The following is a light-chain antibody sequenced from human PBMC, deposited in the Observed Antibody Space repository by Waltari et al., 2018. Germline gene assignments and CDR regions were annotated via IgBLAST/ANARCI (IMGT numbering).Light chain of an antibody. Sequence: QSALTQPPSVFESPGTSITLPCTRTRHHVCGSNDLSWYQQHPGKAPRRIISDVSKRPSGVSNRFTGSKSDNTASLTISGLQAEDEADYYCSSYTSSSTWVFGGGTKLTVL. CDR2: DVS. CDR3: SSYTSSSTWV. J-gene: IGLJ3*02. V-gene: IGLV2-14*01. CDR1: RHHVCGSND.